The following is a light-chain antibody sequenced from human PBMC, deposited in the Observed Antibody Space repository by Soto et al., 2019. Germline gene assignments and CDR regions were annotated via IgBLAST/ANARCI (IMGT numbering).Light chain of an antibody. Sequence: EIVLTQSPATLSLSPGERATLSCRASQSVSRYLAWYQQKPGQAPRLLIYDASNRATGIPARFSGSESVTDFTLTISILEPEDFAVYYCQQRSNWPPFSFGGGTKVEIK. J-gene: IGKJ4*01. V-gene: IGKV3-11*01. CDR2: DAS. CDR1: QSVSRY. CDR3: QQRSNWPPFS.